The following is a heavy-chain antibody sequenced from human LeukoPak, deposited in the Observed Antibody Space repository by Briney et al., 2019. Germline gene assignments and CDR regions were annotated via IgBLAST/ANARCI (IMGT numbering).Heavy chain of an antibody. D-gene: IGHD3-9*01. Sequence: ASVKVSCKASGYTFTSYDTTWVRQAPEQGLEWMGWMSPNSGNTAYAQKFQGRVTMTRNTSITTAYMELSSLTSEDTAVYYCARETTISPYYFDYWGLGSQVTVSP. CDR3: ARETTISPYYFDY. V-gene: IGHV1-8*01. J-gene: IGHJ4*02. CDR2: MSPNSGNT. CDR1: GYTFTSYD.